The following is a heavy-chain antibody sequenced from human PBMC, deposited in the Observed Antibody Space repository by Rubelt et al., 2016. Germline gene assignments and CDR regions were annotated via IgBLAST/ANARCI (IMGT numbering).Heavy chain of an antibody. J-gene: IGHJ4*02. CDR3: ARDHSSGWYLEGFFDY. V-gene: IGHV4-38-2*02. CDR2: IYHSGST. Sequence: QVQLQESGPGLVKPSETLSLTCTVSGYSISSGYYWGWIRQPPGKGLEWIGSIYHSGSTYYNPSLKSRATISVDTSKNQFSLKLSSVTAADTAVYYCARDHSSGWYLEGFFDYWGQGTLVTVSS. CDR1: GYSISSGYY. D-gene: IGHD6-19*01.